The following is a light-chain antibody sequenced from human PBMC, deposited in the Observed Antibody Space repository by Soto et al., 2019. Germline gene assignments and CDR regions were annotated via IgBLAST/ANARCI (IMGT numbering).Light chain of an antibody. CDR1: QNIDNY. CDR2: DAS. CDR3: QHYDHVQVT. Sequence: IHMTHSPSSLSASVLYRVTITFQASQNIDNYLNWYQQKPGKAPNLLIYDASSLKTGVPSRFSGSGSGTDFTFTINGLQPEDFATYYCQHYDHVQVTFGQGTRLEIK. J-gene: IGKJ5*01. V-gene: IGKV1-33*01.